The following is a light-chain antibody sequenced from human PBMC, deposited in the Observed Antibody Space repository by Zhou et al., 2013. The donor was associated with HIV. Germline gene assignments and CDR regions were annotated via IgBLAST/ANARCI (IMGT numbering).Light chain of an antibody. V-gene: IGKV2-28*01. J-gene: IGKJ4*01. CDR2: LGS. CDR1: QSLLHSNGYNY. CDR3: MHRLEFPLT. Sequence: DIVMTQSPLSLPVTPGEPASISCRSSQSLLHSNGYNYLDWYLQKPGQSPQLLIYLGSNRPPGVPERFSGSGSGTLFTLKISKMEAEDVGVYYCMHRLEFPLTIGGGTRLEIK.